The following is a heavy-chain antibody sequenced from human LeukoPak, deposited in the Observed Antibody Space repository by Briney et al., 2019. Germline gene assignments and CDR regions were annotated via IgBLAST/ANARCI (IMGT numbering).Heavy chain of an antibody. V-gene: IGHV1-69*01. CDR1: GGTFSSYA. Sequence: PGSSVTVSCKASGGTFSSYAISWVRQAPGQGLAWMGGIIPMFETATYAQEFQGRVTITADESTSTAYMELSSLRSEDTAVYYCARGMARIHDAFDIWGQGTMVTVSS. CDR3: ARGMARIHDAFDI. CDR2: IIPMFETA. J-gene: IGHJ3*02. D-gene: IGHD5-24*01.